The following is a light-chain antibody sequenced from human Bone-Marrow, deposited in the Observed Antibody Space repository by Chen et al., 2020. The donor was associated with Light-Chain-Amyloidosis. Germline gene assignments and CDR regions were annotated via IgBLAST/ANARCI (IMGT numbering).Light chain of an antibody. CDR1: NSNIGSNY. CDR2: DNN. Sequence: QSVLTQPPSVSAAPGQKVTISCSGSNSNIGSNYVSWYQQLPGAAPELLIYDNNKRPPVILDRFSGSTSGTSATLGISGLQPGDEADYYCGTWDSSLSAVVFGGGTKLTVL. CDR3: GTWDSSLSAVV. V-gene: IGLV1-51*01. J-gene: IGLJ3*02.